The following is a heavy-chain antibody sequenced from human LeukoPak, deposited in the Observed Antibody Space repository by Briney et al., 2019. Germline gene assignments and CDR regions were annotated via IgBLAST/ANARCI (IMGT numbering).Heavy chain of an antibody. CDR1: GFTFSRYG. V-gene: IGHV3-30*18. CDR3: AKAETPYTSKSLDY. Sequence: GGSLRLSCEASGFTFSRYGMHWVRQAPGKGPEWVAVVSYDGSAKYYAGSVEGRFTISRDNSKNTLFLQMNSLRAEDTALYYCAKAETPYTSKSLDYWGQGTLVTVSS. D-gene: IGHD3-16*01. CDR2: VSYDGSAK. J-gene: IGHJ4*02.